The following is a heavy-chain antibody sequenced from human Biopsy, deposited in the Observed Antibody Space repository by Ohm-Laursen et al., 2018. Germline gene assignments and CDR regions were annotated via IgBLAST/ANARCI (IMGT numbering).Heavy chain of an antibody. CDR2: INPATGET. Sequence: ASVKVSCKVSGYAFIGSYIHWMRQAPGQGLEWMGWINPATGETRYAQRFQDRVTMTRDTSVTTAYMQLSSLTSDDTALYYCAKPSGGVSTIGFDPWGQGTQVIVSS. CDR1: GYAFIGSY. CDR3: AKPSGGVSTIGFDP. D-gene: IGHD3-16*01. J-gene: IGHJ5*02. V-gene: IGHV1-2*02.